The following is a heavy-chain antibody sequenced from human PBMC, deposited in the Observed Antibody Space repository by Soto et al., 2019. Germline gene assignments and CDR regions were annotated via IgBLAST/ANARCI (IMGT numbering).Heavy chain of an antibody. J-gene: IGHJ1*01. CDR2: ISGNGDTT. CDR1: GFTFNIYA. CDR3: VKGTNDYGDDKAERLEANH. V-gene: IGHV3-23*01. Sequence: EVQLLESGGVLVQPGGSLRLSCAASGFTFNIYAMNWVRQAPGKGLAWVSSISGNGDTTYYADSVKGRFTISRDNSKGTVYLEMHSLRADDTDVYYCVKGTNDYGDDKAERLEANHRGRGTLVTVSS. D-gene: IGHD4-17*01.